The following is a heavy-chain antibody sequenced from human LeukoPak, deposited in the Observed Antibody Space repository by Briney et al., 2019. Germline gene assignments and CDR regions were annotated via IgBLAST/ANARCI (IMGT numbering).Heavy chain of an antibody. CDR2: IKQDGSET. D-gene: IGHD4-11*01. V-gene: IGHV3-7*01. CDR1: GFAFSNYW. CDR3: ARDTTVRYYYYYGMDV. J-gene: IGHJ6*02. Sequence: GESLRLSCAASGFAFSNYWMNWVRQAPGKGLEWVANIKQDGSETYYVDSVKGRFTISRDNAKNSLYLQMNSLRAEDTAVYYCARDTTVRYYYYYGMDVWGQGTTVTVSS.